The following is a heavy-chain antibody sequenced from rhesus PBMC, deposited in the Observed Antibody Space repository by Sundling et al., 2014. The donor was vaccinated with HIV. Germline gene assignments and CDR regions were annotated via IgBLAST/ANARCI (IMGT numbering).Heavy chain of an antibody. D-gene: IGHD1-38*01. Sequence: QVQLQESGPGLVKPSETLSLTCAVSGGSISSNYWSWVRQPPGKGLEWIGRISASGRNTDYKPSLKSRVTISTDTSKNQFSLKLNSVTAADTAVYYCARGPGYYYGLDSWGQGVVVTVSS. CDR2: ISASGRNT. J-gene: IGHJ6*01. CDR1: GGSISSNY. CDR3: ARGPGYYYGLDS. V-gene: IGHV4-173*01.